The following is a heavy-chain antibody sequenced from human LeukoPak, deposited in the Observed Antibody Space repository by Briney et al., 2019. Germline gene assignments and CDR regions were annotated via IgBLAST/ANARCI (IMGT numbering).Heavy chain of an antibody. CDR3: VRDADFYKGDY. CDR1: GFTFRNLW. D-gene: IGHD5-24*01. CDR2: IMKDGGQK. J-gene: IGHJ4*02. Sequence: PGRSLRLSCAASGFTFRNLWRNWARQAPRKGLEWVASIMKDGGQKKYVDSVKGRFTISRDNAQSSLYLQMSGLRAEDTAMYYCVRDADFYKGDYWGQGTLVTVSS. V-gene: IGHV3-7*03.